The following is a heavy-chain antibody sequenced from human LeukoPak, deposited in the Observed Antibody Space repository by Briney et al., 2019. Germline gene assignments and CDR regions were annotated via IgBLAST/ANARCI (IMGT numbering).Heavy chain of an antibody. J-gene: IGHJ4*02. CDR2: ISYAGSNK. CDR1: GFTFSSYA. D-gene: IGHD4-17*01. Sequence: GGSLRLSCAASGFTFSSYAMHWVRQAPGKGLEWVAVISYAGSNKYYADSVKGRFTISRDNSKNTLYLQMNSLRAEDTAVYYCARASVTGRFDYWGQGTLVTVSS. CDR3: ARASVTGRFDY. V-gene: IGHV3-30*04.